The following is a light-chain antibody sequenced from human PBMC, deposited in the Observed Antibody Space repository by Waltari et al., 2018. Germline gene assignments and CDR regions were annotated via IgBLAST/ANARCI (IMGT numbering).Light chain of an antibody. J-gene: IGKJ2*01. V-gene: IGKV1-39*01. Sequence: DIQMTQSPTSLSASVGDRVTITCRASQGISNYLNWYQQKPGKAPNLLFYAASTLQSGVPSRFTGSRSGTDFTLTISSVQPEDFATYYCQQTYSTLVYTFGQGTKLEIK. CDR3: QQTYSTLVYT. CDR1: QGISNY. CDR2: AAS.